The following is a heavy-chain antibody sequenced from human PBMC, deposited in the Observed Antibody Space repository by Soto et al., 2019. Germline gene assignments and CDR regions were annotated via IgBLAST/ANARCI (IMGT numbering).Heavy chain of an antibody. J-gene: IGHJ4*02. CDR1: GGSISSYY. V-gene: IGHV4-59*01. CDR2: IYYSGGT. CDR3: ASHLGYGDSQF. D-gene: IGHD4-17*01. Sequence: SETLPLTCTVPGGSISSYYWSWIRQRPGKGLGGIGYIYYSGGTNYNPSLKSRVTISVDTSKNQFSLKLSSVTAADTAVYYCASHLGYGDSQFWDKGTLVTVSS.